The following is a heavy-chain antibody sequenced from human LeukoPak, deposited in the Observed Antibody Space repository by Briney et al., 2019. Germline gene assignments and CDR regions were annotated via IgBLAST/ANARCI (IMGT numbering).Heavy chain of an antibody. J-gene: IGHJ4*02. D-gene: IGHD1-7*01. CDR3: ASRVMGTKSIDY. V-gene: IGHV4-39*01. CDR1: GGSISRSSYW. CDR2: IHYGGTT. Sequence: SETLPLTCTVSGGSISRSSYWWDWIRQPPGMGLEWIGSIHYGGTTYYNPSLKSRVTISVDTSKMQFSLKLNSVTAADTAVYYCASRVMGTKSIDYWGQGTLVTVSS.